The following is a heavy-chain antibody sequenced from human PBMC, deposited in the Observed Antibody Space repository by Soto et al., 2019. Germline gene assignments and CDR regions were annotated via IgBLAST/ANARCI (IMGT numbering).Heavy chain of an antibody. CDR3: ARVSVQTTATNWYFDI. V-gene: IGHV4-61*01. J-gene: IGHJ2*01. Sequence: KPSETLSLTCTVSGGSVRSGNYYWSWIRQPPGKGLEWIGYIYYTGNTNYNPSLKSRATISIDTSKNQFSLKLRSVTAADTAIYYSARVSVQTTATNWYFDIWGRGTLVTVSS. CDR2: IYYTGNT. D-gene: IGHD1-1*01. CDR1: GGSVRSGNYY.